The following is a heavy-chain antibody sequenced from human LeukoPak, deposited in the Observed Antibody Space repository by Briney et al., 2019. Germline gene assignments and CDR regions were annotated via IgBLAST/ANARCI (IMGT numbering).Heavy chain of an antibody. CDR2: INHSGST. D-gene: IGHD2-2*01. J-gene: IGHJ4*02. Sequence: KSSETLSLTCAVYGESFIYNYGSWIRQPPGKGLEWIGEINHSGSTKYNPSLKSRLTISVDTSKSQFSLKLSSVTAADTAVYYCARQLPLNGIVVVQTGFDYWGQGTLVTVSS. CDR1: GESFIYNY. V-gene: IGHV4-34*01. CDR3: ARQLPLNGIVVVQTGFDY.